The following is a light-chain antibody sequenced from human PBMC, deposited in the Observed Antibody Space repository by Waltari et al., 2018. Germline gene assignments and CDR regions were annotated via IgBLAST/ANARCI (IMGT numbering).Light chain of an antibody. CDR1: ELPRKY. V-gene: IGLV3-10*01. J-gene: IGLJ1*01. Sequence: YELTQPPSVSVSPGQTARITCSGHELPRKYAYWFQQKSGQAPRLVIYEDTKRPSGIPVRFSGSSSGTVATLTITGAQVDDEADYYCYSSDSTGLRVFGGGTTVVVL. CDR3: YSSDSTGLRV. CDR2: EDT.